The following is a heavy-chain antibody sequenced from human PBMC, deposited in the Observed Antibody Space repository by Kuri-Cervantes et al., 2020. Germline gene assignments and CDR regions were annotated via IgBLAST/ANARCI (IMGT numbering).Heavy chain of an antibody. V-gene: IGHV3-9*01. CDR1: GFTFDDYA. CDR3: AKDPSRFGELSPWFDP. Sequence: LSLTCAASGFTFDDYAMHWVRQAPGKGLEWASGISWNSGSIGYADSVKGRFTISRDNAKNSLYLQMNSLRAEDTALYYCAKDPSRFGELSPWFDPWGQGTLVTVSS. D-gene: IGHD3-10*01. J-gene: IGHJ5*02. CDR2: ISWNSGSI.